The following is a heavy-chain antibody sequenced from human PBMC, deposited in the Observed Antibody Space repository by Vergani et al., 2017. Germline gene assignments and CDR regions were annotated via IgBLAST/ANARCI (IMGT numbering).Heavy chain of an antibody. CDR1: GGSISSYY. D-gene: IGHD3-22*01. CDR3: AREVLNYYDSSGYPDP. V-gene: IGHV4-59*12. CDR2: IYYSGST. Sequence: QVQLQESGPGLVKPSETLSLTCTVSGGSISSYYWSWIRQPPGKGLEWIGSIYYSGSTYYNPSLKSRVTISVDTSKNQFSLKLSSVTAADTAVYYCAREVLNYYDSSGYPDPWGQGTLVTVSS. J-gene: IGHJ5*02.